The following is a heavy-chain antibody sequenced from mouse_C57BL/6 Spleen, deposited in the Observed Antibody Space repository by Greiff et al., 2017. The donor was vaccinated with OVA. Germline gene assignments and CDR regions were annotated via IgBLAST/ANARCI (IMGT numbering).Heavy chain of an antibody. CDR3: ARDYYDYDGFAY. V-gene: IGHV5-4*01. D-gene: IGHD2-4*01. CDR1: GFTFSSYA. J-gene: IGHJ3*01. Sequence: EVKLMESGGGLVKPGGSLKLSCAASGFTFSSYAMSWVRQTPEKRLEWVATISDGGSYTYYPDNVKGRFTISRDNAKNNLYLQMSHLKSEDTAMYYCARDYYDYDGFAYWGQGTLVTVSA. CDR2: ISDGGSYT.